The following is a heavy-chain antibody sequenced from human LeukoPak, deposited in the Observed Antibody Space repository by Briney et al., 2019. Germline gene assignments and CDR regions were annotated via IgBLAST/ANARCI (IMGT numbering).Heavy chain of an antibody. CDR3: ARVGFGGDDATEPRSPEKYYFDY. D-gene: IGHD2-21*02. V-gene: IGHV4-34*01. CDR2: TNHGGST. J-gene: IGHJ4*02. CDR1: GGSFSGYY. Sequence: PSETLSLTCAVYGGSFSGYYWSWIRQPPGKGLEWIGETNHGGSTNYNPSLKSRVTISVDTSKNQFSLKLSSVTAADTAVYFCARVGFGGDDATEPRSPEKYYFDYWGQGTLVTVSS.